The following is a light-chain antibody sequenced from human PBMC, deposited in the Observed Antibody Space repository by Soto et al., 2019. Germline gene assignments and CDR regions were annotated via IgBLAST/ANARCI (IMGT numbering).Light chain of an antibody. Sequence: QSALTQPASVSGSPRQTITISCTGASSDVGGYTYVSWYQQHPGKAPKLMIYDVNNRPSGVSNRFSGSKSGNTASLTISGLQAEDEADYYCSSYKSSRTLYVFGTGTKLTVL. V-gene: IGLV2-14*01. CDR2: DVN. CDR3: SSYKSSRTLYV. J-gene: IGLJ1*01. CDR1: SSDVGGYTY.